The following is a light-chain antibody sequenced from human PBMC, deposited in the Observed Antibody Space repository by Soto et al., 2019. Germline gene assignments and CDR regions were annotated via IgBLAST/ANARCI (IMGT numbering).Light chain of an antibody. Sequence: QSALTQPASVSGSPGQSITIYCTGTSSDVGGYNYVSWYQQHPGKAPKLMIYDVSNRPSGVSNRFSGSKSGNKASLTISGLQAEDEADYYCSSYTSSSTLVVFGEGTKLTVL. CDR3: SSYTSSSTLVV. J-gene: IGLJ2*01. CDR1: SSDVGGYNY. V-gene: IGLV2-14*01. CDR2: DVS.